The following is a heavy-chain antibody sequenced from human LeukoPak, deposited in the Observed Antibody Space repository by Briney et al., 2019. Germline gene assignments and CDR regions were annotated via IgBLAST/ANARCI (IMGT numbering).Heavy chain of an antibody. Sequence: ASETLSLTCTVSGGSISPHYWSWIRQPPGKGLEWIGYIYYSGSTNYNPSLKSRVTISVDTSKNQFSLKLSSVTAADTAVYYCARGRSRYLTDYWGQGTLVTVSS. J-gene: IGHJ4*02. D-gene: IGHD1-14*01. CDR2: IYYSGST. CDR1: GGSISPHY. V-gene: IGHV4-59*11. CDR3: ARGRSRYLTDY.